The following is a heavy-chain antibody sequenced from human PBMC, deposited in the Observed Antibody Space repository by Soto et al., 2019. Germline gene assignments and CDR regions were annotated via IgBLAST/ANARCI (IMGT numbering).Heavy chain of an antibody. CDR1: GFTFSSYG. D-gene: IGHD3-3*01. CDR2: ISYDGSNK. CDR3: AKDRNPYDFWSARDYYYGMDV. J-gene: IGHJ6*02. V-gene: IGHV3-30*18. Sequence: LRLSCAASGFTFSSYGMHWVRQAPGKGLEWVAVISYDGSNKYYADSVKGRFTISRDNSKNTLYLQMNSLRAEDTAVYYCAKDRNPYDFWSARDYYYGMDVWGQGTTVTVS.